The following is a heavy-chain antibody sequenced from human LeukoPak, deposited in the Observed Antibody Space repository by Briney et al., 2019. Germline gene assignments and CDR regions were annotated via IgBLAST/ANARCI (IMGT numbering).Heavy chain of an antibody. CDR3: AGGIGGWYNVHYFDY. CDR2: INHSGST. Sequence: SETLSLTCAVYGGSFSGYYWSWIRQPPGKGLEWIGEINHSGSTNYNPSLKSRVTISVDTSKNQFSLKLSSVTAADTAVYYCAGGIGGWYNVHYFDYWGQGTLVTVSS. V-gene: IGHV4-34*01. D-gene: IGHD6-19*01. CDR1: GGSFSGYY. J-gene: IGHJ4*02.